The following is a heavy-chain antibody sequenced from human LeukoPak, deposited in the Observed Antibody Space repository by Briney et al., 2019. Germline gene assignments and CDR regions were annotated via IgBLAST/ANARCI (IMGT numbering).Heavy chain of an antibody. J-gene: IGHJ6*02. Sequence: AETLSLTCAVYGGSFRGYYWSWIRQFPGKGLEWVGEINHSGSTNYSPSLKSRVTMSIDTAKNQLSLKLRSVTAADTAMYYCAGGEMIMDVWGQGTTVIVSS. CDR3: AGGEMIMDV. CDR2: INHSGST. CDR1: GGSFRGYY. D-gene: IGHD5-24*01. V-gene: IGHV4-34*01.